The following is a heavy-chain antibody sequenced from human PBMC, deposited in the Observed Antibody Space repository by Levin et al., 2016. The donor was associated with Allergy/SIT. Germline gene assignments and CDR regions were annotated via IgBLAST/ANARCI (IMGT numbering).Heavy chain of an antibody. CDR2: IYYSGST. D-gene: IGHD1-1*01. CDR3: ARDHDEGLGAFDI. Sequence: SETLSLTCTVSGGSISSYYWSWIRQPPGKGLEWIGYIYYSGSTNYNPSLKSRVTISVDTSKNQFSLKLSSVTAADTAVYYCARDHDEGLGAFDIWGQGTMVTVSS. J-gene: IGHJ3*02. V-gene: IGHV4-59*01. CDR1: GGSISSYY.